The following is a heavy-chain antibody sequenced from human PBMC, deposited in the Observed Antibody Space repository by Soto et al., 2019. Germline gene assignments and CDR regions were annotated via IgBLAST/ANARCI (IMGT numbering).Heavy chain of an antibody. CDR2: ISSSSSYI. CDR3: ARDWYYYDSSGYYSI. D-gene: IGHD3-22*01. J-gene: IGHJ4*02. V-gene: IGHV3-21*01. Sequence: EVQLVESGGGLVKPGGSLRLSCAASGFTFSSYSMNWVRQAPGEGLEWVSSISSSSSYIYYADSVKGRFTISRDNAKNSLYLQMNSLRAEDTAVYYCARDWYYYDSSGYYSIWGQGTLVTVSS. CDR1: GFTFSSYS.